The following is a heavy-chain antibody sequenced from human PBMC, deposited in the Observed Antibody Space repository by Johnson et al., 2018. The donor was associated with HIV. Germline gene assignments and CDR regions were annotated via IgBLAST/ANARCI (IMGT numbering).Heavy chain of an antibody. CDR1: GFRFEDHG. CDR3: AKARDYNFWSGYPDAFDI. Sequence: VQLVESGGGLVQPGGSLRLSCAASGFRFEDHGMNWVRQAPGKGLEWVSDINWNGGSKGYVDSVKGRFTISRDNAKNSLYLQMNSLRAEDTALYYCAKARDYNFWSGYPDAFDIWGQGTMVTVSS. D-gene: IGHD3-3*01. V-gene: IGHV3-20*04. J-gene: IGHJ3*02. CDR2: INWNGGSK.